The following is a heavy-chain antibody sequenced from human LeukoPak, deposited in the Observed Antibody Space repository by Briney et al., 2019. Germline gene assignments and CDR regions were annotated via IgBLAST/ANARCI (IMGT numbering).Heavy chain of an antibody. CDR1: GFTFNDYH. J-gene: IGHJ4*02. Sequence: PGGSLRLSCAASGFTFNDYHMHCLRQAPGKGLEWVSSISSSSSYIYYADSVKGRFTISRDNHKNSLYLQMNSRTAEETAIYYCARVGSYFDYWGQGTLVTVSS. CDR3: ARVGSYFDY. D-gene: IGHD3-10*01. CDR2: ISSSSSYI. V-gene: IGHV3-21*01.